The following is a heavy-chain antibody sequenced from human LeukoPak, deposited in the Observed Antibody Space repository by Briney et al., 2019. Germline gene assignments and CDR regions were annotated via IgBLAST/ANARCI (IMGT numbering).Heavy chain of an antibody. CDR2: IKQDGSAK. J-gene: IGHJ4*02. CDR1: GFSLSTYW. Sequence: PGGSLRLSCAASGFSLSTYWMTWVRQAPGKGLEWVANIKQDGSAKYYVDSVKGRFTISRDNAKNSLYLQMNSLRAEDTAVYYCASNWILDYWGQGTLVTVSS. V-gene: IGHV3-7*01. CDR3: ASNWILDY. D-gene: IGHD1-20*01.